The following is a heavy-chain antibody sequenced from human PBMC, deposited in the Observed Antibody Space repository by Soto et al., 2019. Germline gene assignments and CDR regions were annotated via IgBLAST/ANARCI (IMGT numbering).Heavy chain of an antibody. V-gene: IGHV4-34*01. CDR2: INHIGSI. Sequence: PSETLSLTCVVSGGSLSDYFCTWIRQPPGMALEWIGEINHIGSINYNPSLKSRVTMSVDTSKNQFSLTLNSVTAADTATYYCARGGISHWAYFYYMDVWDRGTTVTVSS. CDR1: GGSLSDYF. J-gene: IGHJ6*03. CDR3: ARGGISHWAYFYYMDV. D-gene: IGHD2-21*01.